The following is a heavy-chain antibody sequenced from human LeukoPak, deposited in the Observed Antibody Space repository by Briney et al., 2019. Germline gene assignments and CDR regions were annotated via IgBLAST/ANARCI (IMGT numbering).Heavy chain of an antibody. CDR1: GFTFGDYP. V-gene: IGHV3-49*03. CDR2: IRSSAYGGQT. J-gene: IGHJ4*02. Sequence: GGSLRLSCTTSGFTFGDYPVSWFRQAPGKGLEWVGVIRSSAYGGQTEYAASVKGTITISRDDSKSIAYLQMNSLKTEDTAGYYCTRSAFDYWGQGTLVTVSS. D-gene: IGHD2-2*01. CDR3: TRSAFDY.